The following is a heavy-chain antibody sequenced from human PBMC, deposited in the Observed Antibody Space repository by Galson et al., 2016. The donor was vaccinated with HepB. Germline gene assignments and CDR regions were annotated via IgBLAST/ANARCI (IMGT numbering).Heavy chain of an antibody. J-gene: IGHJ3*02. CDR1: GFTFNNYG. CDR2: IRERSGST. V-gene: IGHV3-23*01. Sequence: SLRLSCAASGFTFNNYGLNWVRQAPGKGLEWVSGIRERSGSTNYADSVKGRFTISRDISKNSLYLQINSLRAEDTALYYCAKTADHPHAFHIWCQGTMVTVSS. CDR3: AKTADHPHAFHI.